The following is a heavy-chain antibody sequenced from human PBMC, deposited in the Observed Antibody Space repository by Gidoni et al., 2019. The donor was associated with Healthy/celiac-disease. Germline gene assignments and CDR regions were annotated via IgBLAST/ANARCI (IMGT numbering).Heavy chain of an antibody. D-gene: IGHD5-18*01. CDR2: IWYDGSKK. CDR1: GFPFSRYG. J-gene: IGHJ4*02. CDR3: ARDDERYSYGYADY. Sequence: QVQLVASGGGVVQPGRSLRLSCAASGFPFSRYGMHWVRQAPGKGLEGVAVIWYDGSKKYYADSVKGRFTISRDNSKNTLYLQMNSLRAEDTAVYYCARDDERYSYGYADYWGQGTLVTVSS. V-gene: IGHV3-33*01.